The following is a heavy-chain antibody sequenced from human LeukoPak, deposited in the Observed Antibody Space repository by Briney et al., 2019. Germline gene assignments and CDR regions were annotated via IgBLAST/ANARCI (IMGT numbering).Heavy chain of an antibody. D-gene: IGHD6-19*01. Sequence: GRSLRLSCAASGFTFSNYAMHWVRQAPGKGLEWVAVISYDGSNKYYADSVKGRFTISRDNSKNTLYLQMNSLRAEDTAVFYCARVAGSGYFDYWGQGTLVTVSS. CDR1: GFTFSNYA. CDR3: ARVAGSGYFDY. V-gene: IGHV3-30-3*01. J-gene: IGHJ4*02. CDR2: ISYDGSNK.